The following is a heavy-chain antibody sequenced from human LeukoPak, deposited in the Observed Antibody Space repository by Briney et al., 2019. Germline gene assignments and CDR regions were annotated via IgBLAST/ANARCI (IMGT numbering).Heavy chain of an antibody. CDR3: TRGLLGELSPFDY. V-gene: IGHV3-74*01. CDR1: GFAFSNYW. J-gene: IGHJ4*02. D-gene: IGHD3-16*02. CDR2: INSDGSST. Sequence: GGSLRLSSAASGFAFSNYWVHWGRQGPGEGLGWVSRINSDGSSTSSADSVKGRFTISRDNAKTTLYLQMNSLRADDTAVYCCTRGLLGELSPFDYWGQGALVTVSS.